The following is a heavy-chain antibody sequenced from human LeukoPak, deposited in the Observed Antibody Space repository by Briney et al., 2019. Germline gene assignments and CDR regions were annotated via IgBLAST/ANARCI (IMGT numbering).Heavy chain of an antibody. CDR3: ARGRVIVY. CDR1: GGSFSGYY. CDR2: INHGGST. V-gene: IGHV4-34*01. Sequence: PSETLSLTCAVYGGSFSGYYWSWIRQPPGKGLEWIGEINHGGSTNYNPSLKSRVTISVDTSKNQFSLKLSSVTAADTAVYYCARGRVIVYWGQGTLVTVSS. J-gene: IGHJ4*02.